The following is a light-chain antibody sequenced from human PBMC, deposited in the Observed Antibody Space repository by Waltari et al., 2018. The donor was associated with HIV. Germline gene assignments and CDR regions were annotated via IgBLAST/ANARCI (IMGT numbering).Light chain of an antibody. J-gene: IGKJ1*01. Sequence: EIVLTQSPGTLSLSPGERATLSCRASQTISSSSLAWYQQKPGQAPRLLIYGASSRATGIPDRVSGSGSGTDFTLTISRLEPGDFAVYYCQQYGTSPPAWTFGQGTKVEIK. CDR2: GAS. CDR3: QQYGTSPPAWT. V-gene: IGKV3-20*01. CDR1: QTISSSS.